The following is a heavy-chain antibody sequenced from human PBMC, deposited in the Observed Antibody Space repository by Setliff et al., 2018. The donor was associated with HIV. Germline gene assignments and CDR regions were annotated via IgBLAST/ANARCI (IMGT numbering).Heavy chain of an antibody. Sequence: GGSLRLSCAAPGLTFKNYWIHWVRQAPGKGLVWVSRINADSSSTTYADSVQGRFTISRDNAKNSLYLQMDGLRAEDTAVYFCARDNLYYNTWNASPVYGLDVWGQGTTVTVSS. V-gene: IGHV3-74*01. CDR2: INADSSST. CDR1: GLTFKNYW. D-gene: IGHD3-3*01. CDR3: ARDNLYYNTWNASPVYGLDV. J-gene: IGHJ6*02.